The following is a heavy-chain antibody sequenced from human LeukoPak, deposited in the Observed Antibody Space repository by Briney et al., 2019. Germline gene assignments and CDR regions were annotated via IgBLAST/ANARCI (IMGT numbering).Heavy chain of an antibody. V-gene: IGHV4-61*02. CDR1: GGSVSSGSYF. CDR2: IHTSGST. Sequence: SESLSLTCTVYGGSVSSGSYFWRWIRQPAGKGLQWIGRIHTSGSTEYNPSLKSRVTISVDTSKNQLSLKLSSVTAADTAVYYCSRGNNYVDFDYWGQGTLVTVSS. J-gene: IGHJ4*02. CDR3: SRGNNYVDFDY. D-gene: IGHD4-11*01.